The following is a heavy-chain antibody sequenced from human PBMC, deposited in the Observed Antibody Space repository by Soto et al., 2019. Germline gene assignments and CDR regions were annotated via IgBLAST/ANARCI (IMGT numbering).Heavy chain of an antibody. D-gene: IGHD2-15*01. Sequence: QVQLVESGGGLVKPGGSLRLSCAASGFTFSDHYMSWIRQAPGKGLEWVSYISSSSSYTNYADSVKGRFTISRDNAKNSLYLQMNSLRAEDTAVYYCAGVLGYCSGGSCAGAWGQGTLVTVSS. J-gene: IGHJ5*02. V-gene: IGHV3-11*06. CDR3: AGVLGYCSGGSCAGA. CDR1: GFTFSDHY. CDR2: ISSSSSYT.